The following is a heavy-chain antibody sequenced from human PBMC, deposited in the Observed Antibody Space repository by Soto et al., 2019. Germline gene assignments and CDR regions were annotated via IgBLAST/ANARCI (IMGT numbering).Heavy chain of an antibody. Sequence: EVQLLESGGGLVQPGGSRRLSCAASGFTFSSYAMSWVRQAPGKGLEWISAVSGSGGSTYYADSVKGRFTISRDNSKDKLYLQMNNLRAEDKAVYYCANTPDDNCNDYWGQGTLVTVSS. CDR3: ANTPDDNCNDY. CDR1: GFTFSSYA. D-gene: IGHD1-20*01. J-gene: IGHJ4*02. CDR2: VSGSGGST. V-gene: IGHV3-23*01.